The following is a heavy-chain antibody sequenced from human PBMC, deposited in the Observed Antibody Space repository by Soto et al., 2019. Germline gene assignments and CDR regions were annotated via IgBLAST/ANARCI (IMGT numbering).Heavy chain of an antibody. D-gene: IGHD6-13*01. J-gene: IGHJ4*02. CDR3: AKDLWYSSSWEGRSFDY. Sequence: GGSLRLSCAASGFTFSSYGMHWVRQAPGKGLEWVAVISYDGSNKYYADSVKGRFTISRDNSKNTLYLQMNSLRAEDTAVYYCAKDLWYSSSWEGRSFDYWGQGTLVTVSS. CDR2: ISYDGSNK. V-gene: IGHV3-30*18. CDR1: GFTFSSYG.